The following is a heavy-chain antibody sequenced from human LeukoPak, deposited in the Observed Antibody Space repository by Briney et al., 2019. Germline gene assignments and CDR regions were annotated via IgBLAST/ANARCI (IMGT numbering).Heavy chain of an antibody. Sequence: PGGSLRLSCTASGFTFGDYAMSWFRQAPGKGLEWVANINQDGSGKYYVDSVKGRFTISRDDAKNSLYLQMNSLRAEDTAVYYCAKDVGSSYFDYWGQGTLVTVSS. J-gene: IGHJ4*02. V-gene: IGHV3-7*03. CDR2: INQDGSGK. D-gene: IGHD1-26*01. CDR1: GFTFGDYA. CDR3: AKDVGSSYFDY.